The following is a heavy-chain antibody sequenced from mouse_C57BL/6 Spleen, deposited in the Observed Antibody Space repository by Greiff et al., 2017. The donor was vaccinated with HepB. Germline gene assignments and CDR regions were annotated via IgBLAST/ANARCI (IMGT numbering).Heavy chain of an antibody. CDR1: GYAFSSYW. CDR2: IYPGDGDT. J-gene: IGHJ4*01. CDR3: AREAGTGYAMDY. Sequence: VKLMESGAELVKPGASVKISCKASGYAFSSYWMNWVKQRPGKGLEWIGQIYPGDGDTNYNGKFKGKATLTADKSSSTAYMQLSSLTSADSAVYFCAREAGTGYAMDYWGQGTSVTVSS. V-gene: IGHV1-80*01.